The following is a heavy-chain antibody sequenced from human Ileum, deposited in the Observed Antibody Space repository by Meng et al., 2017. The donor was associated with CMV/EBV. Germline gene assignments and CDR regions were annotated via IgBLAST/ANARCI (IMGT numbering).Heavy chain of an antibody. CDR3: ARFRIAALGNLFDP. Sequence: VELQESGPGLVKPSQTLSLSCTVSGAAIGSGDYYWSWIRQPPGKGLEWIGYIFFSGNTYYNPSLNNRVIISIDTPRNQFSLKVDSVTAADTAVYYCARFRIAALGNLFDPWGHGTLVTVSS. CDR2: IFFSGNT. V-gene: IGHV4-30-4*08. CDR1: GAAIGSGDYY. J-gene: IGHJ5*02. D-gene: IGHD6-13*01.